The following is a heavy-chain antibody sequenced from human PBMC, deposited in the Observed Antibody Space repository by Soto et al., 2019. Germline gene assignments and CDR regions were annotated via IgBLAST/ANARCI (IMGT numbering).Heavy chain of an antibody. V-gene: IGHV4-59*01. CDR3: ARGYCSGGSCYLVDY. CDR1: GGSISGYY. Sequence: PSETLSLTCSISGGSISGYYWSWSRQPPGKGLEWIGYIYYSGSTNYNPSLKSRVTISVDTSKNQFALKLSSVTAADTAVYYCARGYCSGGSCYLVDYWGQGTLVTVSS. D-gene: IGHD2-15*01. CDR2: IYYSGST. J-gene: IGHJ4*02.